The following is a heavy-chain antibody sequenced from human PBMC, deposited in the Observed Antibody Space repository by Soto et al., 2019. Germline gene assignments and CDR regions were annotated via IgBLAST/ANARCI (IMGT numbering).Heavy chain of an antibody. Sequence: DVQLLESGGGLVQPGGSLRLSCAASGFTFSSYAMSWVRQAPGKGLEWVSAISGSGGSTYYADSVKGRFTISSDNSKNTLYLQMNSLRAEDTAVYYCAKVFWFEQLVRGAFGFDYWGQGTLVTVSS. CDR2: ISGSGGST. V-gene: IGHV3-23*01. J-gene: IGHJ4*02. D-gene: IGHD6-13*01. CDR1: GFTFSSYA. CDR3: AKVFWFEQLVRGAFGFDY.